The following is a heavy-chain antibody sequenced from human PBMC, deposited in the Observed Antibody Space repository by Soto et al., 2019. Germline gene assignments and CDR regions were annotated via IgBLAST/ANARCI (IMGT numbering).Heavy chain of an antibody. CDR1: GFTFSDYY. D-gene: IGHD2-2*01. V-gene: IGHV3-11*01. Sequence: GGSLRLSCAASGFTFSDYYMSWIRQAPGKGLEWVSYISSSGSTIYYADSVKGRFTISRDNAKNSLYLQMNSLRAEDTAVYYCARTPFEIVVVPAGASFGYWGQGTLVTV. CDR3: ARTPFEIVVVPAGASFGY. J-gene: IGHJ4*02. CDR2: ISSSGSTI.